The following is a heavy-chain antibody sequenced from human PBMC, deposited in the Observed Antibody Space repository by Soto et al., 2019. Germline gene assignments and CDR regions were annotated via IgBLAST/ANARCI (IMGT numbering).Heavy chain of an antibody. V-gene: IGHV3-23*01. D-gene: IGHD3-9*01. CDR3: ARAPMVRYFDWYFDH. J-gene: IGHJ4*02. Sequence: EVQLLESGGGLVQPGGSLRLSCVGSGFTFRSHALTWVRQSPGKGLEWVAGISGTGGTTYYGDSMRGRFTISRDNSKETLNLQMDSLRPEDTAIYFCARAPMVRYFDWYFDHWGQGSLVIVTS. CDR1: GFTFRSHA. CDR2: ISGTGGTT.